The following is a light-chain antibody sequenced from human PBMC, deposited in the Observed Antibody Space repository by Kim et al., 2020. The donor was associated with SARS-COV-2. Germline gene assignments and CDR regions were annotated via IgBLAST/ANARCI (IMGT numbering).Light chain of an antibody. J-gene: IGLJ3*02. CDR3: QSYDRSLSGWV. CDR1: SSNIGAGYD. CDR2: GNS. V-gene: IGLV1-40*01. Sequence: QRVTIACTGSSSNIGAGYDVHWYQQLPGTAPKLLIYGNSNRPSGVPDRFSGSKSGTSASLAITGLQAEDEADYYCQSYDRSLSGWVFGGGTQLTVL.